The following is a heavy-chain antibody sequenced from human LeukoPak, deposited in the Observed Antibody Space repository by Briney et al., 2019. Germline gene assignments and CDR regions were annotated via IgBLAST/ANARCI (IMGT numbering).Heavy chain of an antibody. D-gene: IGHD3-10*01. CDR1: GYSIISDHF. J-gene: IGHJ6*03. Sequence: PSETLSLTCIVSGYSIISDHFWGWVRQPPGKGPEWIGSIFHSGSVYYNPSLKSRVTISVDTSKKEFSLKLTSVIAADTAVYYCAGVAKHFRGGLSFYFMDVWGIGTTVTISS. CDR2: IFHSGSV. CDR3: AGVAKHFRGGLSFYFMDV. V-gene: IGHV4-38-2*02.